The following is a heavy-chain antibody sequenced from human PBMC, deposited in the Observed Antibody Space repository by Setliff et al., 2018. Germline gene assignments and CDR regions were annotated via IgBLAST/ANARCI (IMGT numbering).Heavy chain of an antibody. CDR2: IQYDGSDK. D-gene: IGHD2-8*01. CDR3: AKDRVNDGVWDFDS. CDR1: GFLFSSYG. V-gene: IGHV3-30*02. Sequence: GGSLRLSCAASGFLFSSYGMHWVRQAPGKGLEWVAFIQYDGSDKYYEDSVKGRFTISRDNSKNTVYLQVNSLRGEDTAIYYCAKDRVNDGVWDFDSWGQGTLVTVSS. J-gene: IGHJ4*02.